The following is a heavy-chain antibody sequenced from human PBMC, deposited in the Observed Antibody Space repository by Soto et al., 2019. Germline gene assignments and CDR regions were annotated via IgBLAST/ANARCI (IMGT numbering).Heavy chain of an antibody. Sequence: SLRLSCAASGFTFSSYAMHWVRQAPGKGLEWVALISYDGSQKYYADSVKGRFTISRDNSKNTLYLQMNSLTAEDTAVYYCARDRGYCSGGSCYYNWFDPRGQGTLVTVSS. D-gene: IGHD2-15*01. CDR1: GFTFSSYA. CDR2: ISYDGSQK. V-gene: IGHV3-30-3*01. J-gene: IGHJ5*02. CDR3: ARDRGYCSGGSCYYNWFDP.